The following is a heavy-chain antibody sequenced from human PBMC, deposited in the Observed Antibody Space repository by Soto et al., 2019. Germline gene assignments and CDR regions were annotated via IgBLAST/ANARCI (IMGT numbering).Heavy chain of an antibody. CDR3: AKGLHIVVVTVSAFDI. V-gene: IGHV3-30*18. CDR2: ISYDGSNK. D-gene: IGHD2-21*02. J-gene: IGHJ3*02. Sequence: LRLSCAASGFTFSSYGMHWVRQAPGKGLEWVAVISYDGSNKYYADSVKGRFTISRDNSKNTLYLQMNSLRAEDTAVYYCAKGLHIVVVTVSAFDIWGQGTMVSVSS. CDR1: GFTFSSYG.